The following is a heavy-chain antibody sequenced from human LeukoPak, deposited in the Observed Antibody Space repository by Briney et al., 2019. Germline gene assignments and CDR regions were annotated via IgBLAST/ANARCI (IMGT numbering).Heavy chain of an antibody. V-gene: IGHV4-34*01. CDR3: AGGGFSNFDY. Sequence: SETLSLTCAVYGGSFSTYYWGWVRQTPGNGLEWIAEINHSGSTNYNPSLKSRVTISVDTSKNQFSLKLSSVTAADTAVYYCAGGGFSNFDYWGQGTLVPVSS. CDR2: INHSGST. CDR1: GGSFSTYY. J-gene: IGHJ4*02. D-gene: IGHD3-3*01.